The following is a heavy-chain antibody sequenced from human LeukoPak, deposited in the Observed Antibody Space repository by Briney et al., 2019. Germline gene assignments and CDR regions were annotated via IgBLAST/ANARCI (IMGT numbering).Heavy chain of an antibody. CDR3: VLAGSGSYYFDY. J-gene: IGHJ4*02. D-gene: IGHD3-10*01. V-gene: IGHV5-51*01. Sequence: GESLKISCKGFGYRFTNFWIGWVRQMPGKGLEWMGIIYPGDSDTRYSPSFQGQVTISADKSINTAYLQWSSLKASDTAMYYCVLAGSGSYYFDYWGQGILVTVSS. CDR2: IYPGDSDT. CDR1: GYRFTNFW.